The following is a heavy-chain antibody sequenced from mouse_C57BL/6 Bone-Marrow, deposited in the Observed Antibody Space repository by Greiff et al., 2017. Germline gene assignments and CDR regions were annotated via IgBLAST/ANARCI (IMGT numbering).Heavy chain of an antibody. D-gene: IGHD1-1*01. CDR3: ARHEDGSSYNWYFDV. V-gene: IGHV5-6*01. Sequence: VMLVESGGDLVKPGGSLKLSCAASGFTFSSYGMSWVRQTPDKRLEWVATISSGGSYTYYPDSVKGRFTISRDNAKNTLYLQMSSLKSEDTAMYYCARHEDGSSYNWYFDVWGTGTTVTVSS. CDR2: ISSGGSYT. J-gene: IGHJ1*03. CDR1: GFTFSSYG.